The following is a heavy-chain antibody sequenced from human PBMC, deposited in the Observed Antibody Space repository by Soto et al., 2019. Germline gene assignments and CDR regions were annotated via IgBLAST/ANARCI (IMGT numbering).Heavy chain of an antibody. J-gene: IGHJ2*01. V-gene: IGHV3-21*01. CDR2: ISATTTYK. CDR3: ARGGTSKSGHLWYFDL. Sequence: PGGSLRLSCTASGFTFDSYTMNWLRQAPGRGLEWVSSISATTTYKYYADSVEGRFTISRDNAKNSLYLQTNSLGAEDTAVYYCARGGTSKSGHLWYFDLWGRGTLVTVSS. CDR1: GFTFDSYT. D-gene: IGHD1-1*01.